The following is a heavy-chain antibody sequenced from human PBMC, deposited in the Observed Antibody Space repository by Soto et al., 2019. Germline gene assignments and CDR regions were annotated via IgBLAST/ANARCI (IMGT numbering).Heavy chain of an antibody. D-gene: IGHD3-10*01. Sequence: SETLSLTCAVSGGSIGSSNWWSWIRQPPGKGLEWIGEIYHSGSTNYNPSLKSRVTISVDKSKNQFSLKLSSVTAADTAVYYCARDQFSNSYGSGSYYPLDYWGQGTLVTVSS. CDR3: ARDQFSNSYGSGSYYPLDY. J-gene: IGHJ4*02. CDR1: GGSIGSSNW. V-gene: IGHV4-4*02. CDR2: IYHSGST.